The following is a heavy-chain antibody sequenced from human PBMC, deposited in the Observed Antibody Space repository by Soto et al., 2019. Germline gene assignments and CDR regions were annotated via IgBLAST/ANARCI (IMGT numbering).Heavy chain of an antibody. CDR2: FDPEDGET. D-gene: IGHD4-17*01. CDR3: ATYGMRGLSPGY. CDR1: GYTLTELS. Sequence: ASVKVSCKVSGYTLTELSMHWVRQAPGKGLERMGGFDPEDGETIYAQKFQGRVTMTEDTSTDTAYMELSSLRSEDTAVYYCATYGMRGLSPGYWGQGTLVTVSS. J-gene: IGHJ4*02. V-gene: IGHV1-24*01.